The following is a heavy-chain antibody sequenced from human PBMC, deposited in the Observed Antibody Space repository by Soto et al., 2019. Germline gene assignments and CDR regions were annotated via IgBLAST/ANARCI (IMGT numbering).Heavy chain of an antibody. CDR3: VGSSGWYRDFAL. J-gene: IGHJ3*01. CDR2: IRDSGGSA. V-gene: IGHV3-23*01. D-gene: IGHD6-19*01. Sequence: EVHLLESGGGLVQPGGSLRLSCAASGFTFSTYDMSWFRQAQGKGLEWVSGIRDSGGSAYYADSVKGLFTISRDNSKNTLYLQMNSLRAEATAVDYCVGSSGWYRDFALWGQGTMVTVSS. CDR1: GFTFSTYD.